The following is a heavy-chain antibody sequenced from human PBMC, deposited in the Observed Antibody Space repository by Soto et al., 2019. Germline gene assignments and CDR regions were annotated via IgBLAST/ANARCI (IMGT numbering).Heavy chain of an antibody. J-gene: IGHJ6*02. CDR1: GFTFSGYW. D-gene: IGHD3-9*01. CDR3: VRVNSEAQYVIFPGPYTALATYYGMDI. V-gene: IGHV3-7*01. Sequence: VGSLRLSCAASGFTFSGYWMSWVRQAPGKGLEWVGNIKQDGSDVSSLHSVTPRFTTSRDNSKTSLFLQMIPLRAEDTAVYYCVRVNSEAQYVIFPGPYTALATYYGMDIWRQGTTVTVSS. CDR2: IKQDGSDV.